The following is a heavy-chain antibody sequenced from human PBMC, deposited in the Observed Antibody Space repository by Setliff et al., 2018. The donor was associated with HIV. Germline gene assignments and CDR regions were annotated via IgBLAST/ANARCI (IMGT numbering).Heavy chain of an antibody. Sequence: SETLSLTCTVSGGSISNYYWTWIRQPPGKGLEWIASIQYSDNSHYNPSLQSRVTMSIDTSKNQFSLRLSSVTAADTAVYYCASDYSSRHDAFDIWGQGTVVTVSS. CDR3: ASDYSSRHDAFDI. J-gene: IGHJ3*02. D-gene: IGHD6-13*01. CDR1: GGSISNYY. V-gene: IGHV4-59*12. CDR2: IQYSDNS.